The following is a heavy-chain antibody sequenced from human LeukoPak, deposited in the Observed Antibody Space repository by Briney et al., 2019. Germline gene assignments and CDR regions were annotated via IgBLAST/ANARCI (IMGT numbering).Heavy chain of an antibody. D-gene: IGHD3/OR15-3a*01. V-gene: IGHV3-7*01. CDR2: IREDGSEK. CDR1: GFRFSNYW. Sequence: GSLDLSFAASGFRFSNYWMSWGRPAPGEGLEWVATIREDGSEKYYVDSVKGRFTISRDNAKKSLYLQMNSLRAEDTALYYCADVLDWAYWGQGTLVTVSS. J-gene: IGHJ4*02. CDR3: ADVLDWAY.